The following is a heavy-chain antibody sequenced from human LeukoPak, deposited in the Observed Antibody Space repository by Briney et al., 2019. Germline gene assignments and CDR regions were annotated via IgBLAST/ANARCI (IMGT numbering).Heavy chain of an antibody. D-gene: IGHD2/OR15-2a*01. CDR1: GFTFSSCS. V-gene: IGHV3-48*04. CDR2: ISSSGSTI. CDR3: ARESPAVIGSPLDY. J-gene: IGHJ4*02. Sequence: GGSLRLSCAASGFTFSSCSMNWVRQAPGEGLEWVSYISSSGSTIYYADSVKGRFTISRDNAKNSLYLQMNSLRAEDTAVYYCARESPAVIGSPLDYWGQGTLVTVSS.